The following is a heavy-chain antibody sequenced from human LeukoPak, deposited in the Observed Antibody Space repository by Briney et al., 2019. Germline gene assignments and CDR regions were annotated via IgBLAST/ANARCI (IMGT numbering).Heavy chain of an antibody. D-gene: IGHD2-21*02. CDR1: GFTFDSYW. CDR3: ARYRAGGDWNY. CDR2: IKPDGSEK. V-gene: IGHV3-7*01. J-gene: IGHJ4*02. Sequence: GSLRLSCAASGFTFDSYWMTWVRQAPGKGLEWVANIKPDGSEKYYVDSVKGRFTISRDNAKNSLYLQMNSLRAEDTAVYYCARYRAGGDWNYWGQGTLVTVSS.